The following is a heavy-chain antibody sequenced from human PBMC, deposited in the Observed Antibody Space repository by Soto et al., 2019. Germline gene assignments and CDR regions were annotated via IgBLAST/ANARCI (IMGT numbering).Heavy chain of an antibody. CDR2: ISGSGGST. CDR3: ANHERGYSYGIDY. D-gene: IGHD5-18*01. V-gene: IGHV3-23*04. Sequence: EVQLVESGGGLVQPGGSLRLSCVVSEFTFSSYAMSWVRQAPGKGLEWVSTISGSGGSTYHADSVKGRFTISRDNSKNTLFLQMNSLRAEDTALYYCANHERGYSYGIDYWGRGTLVTVSS. CDR1: EFTFSSYA. J-gene: IGHJ4*02.